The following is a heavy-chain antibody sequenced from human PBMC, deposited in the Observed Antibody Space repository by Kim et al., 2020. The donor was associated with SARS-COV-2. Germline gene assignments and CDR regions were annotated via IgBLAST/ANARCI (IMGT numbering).Heavy chain of an antibody. CDR2: ISYDGSNK. Sequence: GGSLRLSCAASGFTFSSYAMHWVRQAPGKGLEWVAVISYDGSNKYYADSVKGRFTISRDNSKNTLYLQMNSLRAEDTAVYYCARGSGSYRGFYYYGMDVWGQGTTVTVSS. V-gene: IGHV3-30*04. J-gene: IGHJ6*02. CDR1: GFTFSSYA. D-gene: IGHD3-10*01. CDR3: ARGSGSYRGFYYYGMDV.